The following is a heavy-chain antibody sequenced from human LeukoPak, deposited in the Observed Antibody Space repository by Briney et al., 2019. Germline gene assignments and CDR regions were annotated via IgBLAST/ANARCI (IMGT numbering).Heavy chain of an antibody. CDR3: AKSAPAAYYYDSSGYLGYFDY. CDR2: ISGSGGST. D-gene: IGHD3-22*01. V-gene: IGHV3-23*01. J-gene: IGHJ4*02. Sequence: GGSLRLSCAASGFTFSSYAMSWVRQAPGKGLEWVSAISGSGGSTYYADSVEGRFTISRDNSKNTLYLQMNSLRAEDTAVYYCAKSAPAAYYYDSSGYLGYFDYWGQGTLVTVSS. CDR1: GFTFSSYA.